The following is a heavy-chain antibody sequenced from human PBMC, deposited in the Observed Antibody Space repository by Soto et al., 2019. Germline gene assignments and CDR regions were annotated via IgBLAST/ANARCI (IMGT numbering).Heavy chain of an antibody. Sequence: SQTLSLTCAISGDSVSSNSAAWNWIRQSPSRGIEWLGRTYYRTKWYNDYAVSVKSRITINPDTSKNQFSLQLNSVTPEDTAVYFFARVHDYILGSYRNPAFDYWGQGTLVTVSS. CDR1: GDSVSSNSAA. J-gene: IGHJ4*02. CDR2: TYYRTKWYN. D-gene: IGHD3-16*02. CDR3: ARVHDYILGSYRNPAFDY. V-gene: IGHV6-1*01.